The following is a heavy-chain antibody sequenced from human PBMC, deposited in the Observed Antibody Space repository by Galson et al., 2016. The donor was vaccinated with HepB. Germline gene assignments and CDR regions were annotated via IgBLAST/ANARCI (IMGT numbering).Heavy chain of an antibody. Sequence: SLRLSCAASGLTFSNYWMNWVRQGPGKGLEWVANIKKDGSEKYYGDSVKGRFIISRDNAKNSLYLQMNSLRTEDTAAYYCAGSSGWTFGYWGQGTLVTVSS. V-gene: IGHV3-7*04. J-gene: IGHJ4*02. CDR2: IKKDGSEK. CDR1: GLTFSNYW. CDR3: AGSSGWTFGY. D-gene: IGHD6-19*01.